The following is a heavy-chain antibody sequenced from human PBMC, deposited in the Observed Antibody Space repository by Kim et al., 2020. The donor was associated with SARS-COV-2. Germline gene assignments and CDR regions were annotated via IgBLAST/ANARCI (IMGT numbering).Heavy chain of an antibody. Sequence: GGSLRLSCAASGFTFSSYAMHWVRQAPGKGLEWVAVISYDGSNKYYADSVKGRFTISRDNSKNTLYLQMNSVRAEDTAVYYCARERGDYYDSSGYSYFD. D-gene: IGHD3-22*01. J-gene: IGHJ4*01. CDR2: ISYDGSNK. V-gene: IGHV3-30-3*01. CDR3: ARERGDYYDSSGYSYFD. CDR1: GFTFSSYA.